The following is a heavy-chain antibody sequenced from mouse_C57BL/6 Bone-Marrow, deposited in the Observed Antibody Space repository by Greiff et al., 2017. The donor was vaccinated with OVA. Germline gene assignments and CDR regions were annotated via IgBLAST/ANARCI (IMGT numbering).Heavy chain of an antibody. J-gene: IGHJ2*01. CDR1: GYTFTSYW. V-gene: IGHV1-69*01. D-gene: IGHD2-3*01. Sequence: QVQLQQPGAELVMPGASVKLSCKASGYTFTSYWMHWVKQRPGQGLEWIGEIDPSDSYTNYNQKFKGKSTLTVDKSSSTAYMQLSSLTSEDSAVYYCARGYDGYSDYWGQGTTLTVSS. CDR3: ARGYDGYSDY. CDR2: IDPSDSYT.